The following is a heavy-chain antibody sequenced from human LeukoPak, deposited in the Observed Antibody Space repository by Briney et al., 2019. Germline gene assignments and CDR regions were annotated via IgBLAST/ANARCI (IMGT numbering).Heavy chain of an antibody. D-gene: IGHD5-18*01. CDR3: ATTEGYSYGYY. Sequence: GGSLRLSCAASGFTFNSYAMSWVRQAPGKGLEWVSTIGFGDDSAYYADSVKGRFTISRDNSKNTLYIQMNSLRAEDTAVYYCATTEGYSYGYYWGQGTLVIVSS. V-gene: IGHV3-23*01. CDR1: GFTFNSYA. J-gene: IGHJ4*02. CDR2: IGFGDDSA.